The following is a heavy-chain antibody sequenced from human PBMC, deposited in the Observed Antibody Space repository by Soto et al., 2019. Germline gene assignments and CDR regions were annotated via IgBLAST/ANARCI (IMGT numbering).Heavy chain of an antibody. CDR2: ISSSSSTI. Sequence: GGSLRLSCAASGFTFSSYSMNWVRQAPGKGLEWVSYISSSSSTIYYADSVKGRFTISRDNAKNSLYLQMNSLRDEDTAVYYCASLAYCGGDCYSPIDYWGQGTLVTVSS. V-gene: IGHV3-48*02. CDR1: GFTFSSYS. D-gene: IGHD2-21*02. CDR3: ASLAYCGGDCYSPIDY. J-gene: IGHJ4*02.